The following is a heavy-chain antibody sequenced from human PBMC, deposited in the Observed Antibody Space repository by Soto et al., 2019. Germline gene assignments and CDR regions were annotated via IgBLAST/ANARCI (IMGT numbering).Heavy chain of an antibody. CDR3: ARDRVPRYGGNPGLDY. Sequence: QVQLQESGPGLVKPSGTLSLTCAVSGGSISSSNWWSWVRPPPGKGLEWIGEIYHSGSTNYNPSLKSRVTRAAAKSQNQFSLKLSSVAAADAAVYYCARDRVPRYGGNPGLDYWGQGTLVTVSS. CDR1: GGSISSSNW. V-gene: IGHV4-4*02. CDR2: IYHSGST. J-gene: IGHJ4*02. D-gene: IGHD2-15*01.